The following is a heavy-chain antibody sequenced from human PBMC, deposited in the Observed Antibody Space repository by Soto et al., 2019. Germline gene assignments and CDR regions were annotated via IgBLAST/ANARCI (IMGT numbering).Heavy chain of an antibody. CDR2: IRAYNGKT. CDR3: ARDLGGRYYYDSSGYYLGEVGFDY. D-gene: IGHD3-22*01. CDR1: GYTFTSYG. V-gene: IGHV1-18*04. J-gene: IGHJ4*02. Sequence: GASVKVSFKASGYTFTSYGISWVRQAPGQGLEWMGCIRAYNGKTNYAQKLQGRVTMTTDTSTSTAYMELRSLRSDDTAVYYCARDLGGRYYYDSSGYYLGEVGFDYWGQGTLVTVSS.